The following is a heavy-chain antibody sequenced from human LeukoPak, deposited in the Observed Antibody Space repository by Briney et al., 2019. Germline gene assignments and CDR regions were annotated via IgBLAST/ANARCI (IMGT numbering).Heavy chain of an antibody. Sequence: GGSLRLSCAASGFTFSRYWMNWVRQAPGKGLEWVSSISSSSSYIYYADSVKGRFTISRDNAKNSLYLQMNSLRAEDTAVYYCARDLEEEGYYYYGMDVWGQGTTVTVSS. J-gene: IGHJ6*02. CDR3: ARDLEEEGYYYYGMDV. CDR1: GFTFSRYW. CDR2: ISSSSSYI. V-gene: IGHV3-21*01. D-gene: IGHD1-1*01.